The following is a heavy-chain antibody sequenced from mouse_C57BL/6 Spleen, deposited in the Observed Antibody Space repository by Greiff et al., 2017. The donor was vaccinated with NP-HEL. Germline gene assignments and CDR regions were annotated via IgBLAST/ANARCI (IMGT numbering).Heavy chain of an antibody. J-gene: IGHJ3*01. Sequence: QVQLQQPGAELVKPGASVKVSCKASGYTFTSYWMHWVKQRPGQGLEWIGRLHPSDSDTNYNQKFKGKATLTVDKSSSTAYMQLSSLTSEDSAVYYCAITAQANFFAYWGQGTLVTVSA. CDR1: GYTFTSYW. CDR2: LHPSDSDT. V-gene: IGHV1-74*01. CDR3: AITAQANFFAY. D-gene: IGHD3-2*02.